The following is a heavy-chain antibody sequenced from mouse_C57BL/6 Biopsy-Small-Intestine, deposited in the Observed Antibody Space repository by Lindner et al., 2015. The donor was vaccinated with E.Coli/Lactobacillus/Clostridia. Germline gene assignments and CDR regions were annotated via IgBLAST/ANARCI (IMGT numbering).Heavy chain of an antibody. CDR3: ARGRRIAVAGDLRVGDY. V-gene: IGHV1-81*01. CDR1: GYTFTSYD. CDR2: MNSNSDNT. J-gene: IGHJ4*01. D-gene: IGHD6-1*01. Sequence: SVKVSCKASGYTFTSYDINWVRQATGQGLEWMGWMNSNSDNTGYAQKFQGRVTMTRNTSMGTAYMELSSLRSEGTAVYYCARGRRIAVAGDLRVGDYWGQGTLVTVSS.